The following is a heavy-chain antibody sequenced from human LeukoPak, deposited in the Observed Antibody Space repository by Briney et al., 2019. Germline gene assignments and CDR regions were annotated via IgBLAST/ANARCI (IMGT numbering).Heavy chain of an antibody. J-gene: IGHJ4*02. CDR3: AREASGYFDY. Sequence: SETLSLTCAVYGGSFSGYSWNWIRQPPGKGLEWIGYIYHSGNTYYTPSLKSRVTMSVDRSKNQFSLNLSSVTAADTAVYFCAREASGYFDYWGQGTLVTVSS. D-gene: IGHD3-10*01. CDR2: IYHSGNT. CDR1: GGSFSGYS. V-gene: IGHV4-30-2*01.